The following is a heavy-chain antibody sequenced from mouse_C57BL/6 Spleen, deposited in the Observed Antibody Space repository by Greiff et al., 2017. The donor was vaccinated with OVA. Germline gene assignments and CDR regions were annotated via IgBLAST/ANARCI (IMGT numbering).Heavy chain of an antibody. V-gene: IGHV5-17*01. CDR2: ISSGSSTI. CDR3: AKSITTEAMDY. D-gene: IGHD1-1*01. Sequence: EVHLVESGGGLVKPGGSLKLSCAASGFTFSDYGMHWVRQAPEKGLEWVAYISSGSSTIYYADTVKGRFTISRDNAKNTLFLQMTSLRSEDTAMYYCAKSITTEAMDYWGQGTSVTVSS. J-gene: IGHJ4*01. CDR1: GFTFSDYG.